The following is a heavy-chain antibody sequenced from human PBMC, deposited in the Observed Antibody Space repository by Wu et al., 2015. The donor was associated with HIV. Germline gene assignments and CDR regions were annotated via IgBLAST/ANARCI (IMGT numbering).Heavy chain of an antibody. D-gene: IGHD3-9*01. V-gene: IGHV4-34*01. CDR3: ARPSHYDILTGYYKGNAFDI. CDR1: GGSFSGYY. Sequence: QVQLQQWGAGLLKPSETLSLTCAVYGGSFSGYYWSWIRQPPGKGLEWIGEINHSGSTNYNPSLKSRVTISVDTSKNQFSLKLSSVTAADTAVHYCARPSHYDILTGYYKGNAFDIWGQGTMVTVSS. J-gene: IGHJ3*02. CDR2: INHSGST.